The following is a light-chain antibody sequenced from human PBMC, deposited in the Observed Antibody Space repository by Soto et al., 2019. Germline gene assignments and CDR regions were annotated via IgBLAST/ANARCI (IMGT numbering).Light chain of an antibody. Sequence: EAVLTQSPATLSVSPGERATLSCRASQSVATNLAWYQQRPGQAPSLLIYGASKRAVGLPARFSGSGSGTEFTLTIPSLQSEDFAVYYCQQYNNWPQTFGQGTKVDIK. J-gene: IGKJ1*01. CDR1: QSVATN. CDR2: GAS. V-gene: IGKV3-15*01. CDR3: QQYNNWPQT.